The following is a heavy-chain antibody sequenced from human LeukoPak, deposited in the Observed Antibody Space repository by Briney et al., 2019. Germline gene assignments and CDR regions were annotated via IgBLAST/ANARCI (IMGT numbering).Heavy chain of an antibody. CDR3: ARGGLSPPPGGFDY. CDR2: INHSGST. D-gene: IGHD2-8*01. CDR1: GGSFSGYY. Sequence: SGTLSLTCAVYGGSFSGYYWSWIRQPPGKGLEWIGEINHSGSTNYNPSLKSRVTISVDTCKNQFSLKLSSVTAADTAVYYCARGGLSPPPGGFDYWGQGTLVTVSS. J-gene: IGHJ4*02. V-gene: IGHV4-34*01.